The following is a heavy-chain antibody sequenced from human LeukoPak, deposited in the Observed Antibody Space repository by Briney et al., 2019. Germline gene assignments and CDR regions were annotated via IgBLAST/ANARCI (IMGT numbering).Heavy chain of an antibody. CDR3: ARVWAAGTFDY. D-gene: IGHD6-13*01. CDR1: GYTFTSYG. CDR2: ISAYNGNT. Sequence: ALVKVSFKASGYTFTSYGISWVRQAPGQGLEWMGWISAYNGNTNYAQELQGRVTMTTDTSTSTAYMELRSLRSDDTAVYYCARVWAAGTFDYWGQGTLVTVSS. J-gene: IGHJ4*02. V-gene: IGHV1-18*01.